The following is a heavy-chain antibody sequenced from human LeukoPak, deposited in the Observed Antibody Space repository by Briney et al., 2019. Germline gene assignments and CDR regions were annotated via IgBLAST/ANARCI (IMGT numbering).Heavy chain of an antibody. V-gene: IGHV5-51*01. Sequence: GESLKISCKGSGYTFTSYWIGWVRQMPGKGLEWMGIIYPGDSDIRYSPSFKGQVTISADKSISTAYLQWSSLKASDTAIYYCARHLGISYYFDYWGQGTLVTVSS. D-gene: IGHD7-27*01. CDR1: GYTFTSYW. J-gene: IGHJ4*02. CDR2: IYPGDSDI. CDR3: ARHLGISYYFDY.